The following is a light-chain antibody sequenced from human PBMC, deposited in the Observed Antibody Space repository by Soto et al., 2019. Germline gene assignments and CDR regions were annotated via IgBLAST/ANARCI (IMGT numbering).Light chain of an antibody. CDR2: EVT. V-gene: IGLV2-14*01. CDR1: TSDVGNYNY. Sequence: QSVLTQPASVSGSPGQSITISCTGATSDVGNYNYVSWYQHHPGKAPKLMIYEVTNRPSGVSNRFSGSKSGNTASLTISGLQAEDEADYYCRSYTSRSNYVFGTGTKVTVL. CDR3: RSYTSRSNYV. J-gene: IGLJ1*01.